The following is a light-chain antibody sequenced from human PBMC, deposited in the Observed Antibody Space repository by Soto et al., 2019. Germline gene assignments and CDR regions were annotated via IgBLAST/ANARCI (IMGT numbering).Light chain of an antibody. Sequence: DIHMTQSPSTLPASFGDRVTITCRASQSISSWLAWYQQKPGKAPKLLIYDASSLESGVPSRFSGSGSGTEFTLTISSLQPDDFATYYCQQYNSYPLTFGGGTKVDI. CDR2: DAS. CDR3: QQYNSYPLT. V-gene: IGKV1-5*01. CDR1: QSISSW. J-gene: IGKJ4*01.